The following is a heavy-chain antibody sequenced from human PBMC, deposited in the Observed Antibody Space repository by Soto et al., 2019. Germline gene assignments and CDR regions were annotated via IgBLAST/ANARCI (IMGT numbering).Heavy chain of an antibody. CDR3: ARVSVDVPE. CDR1: GPTFIAYY. J-gene: IGHJ4*02. D-gene: IGHD5-12*01. V-gene: IGHV1-2*02. CDR2: IDPKSGGT. Sequence: QLVQSGAEVKKPGASVRVSCKTSGPTFIAYYIHWVRQAPGQGLEWMGWIDPKSGGTTYEQKFLGRVTMTRDTSSNIAYMDQNRLTSDDTVVYYCARVSVDVPEWGQGTLITVSA.